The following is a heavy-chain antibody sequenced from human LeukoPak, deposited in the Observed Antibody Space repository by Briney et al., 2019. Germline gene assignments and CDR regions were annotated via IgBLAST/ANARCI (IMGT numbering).Heavy chain of an antibody. D-gene: IGHD3-3*01. Sequence: PSETLSLTCTVSGASISSYYWGWIRQPPNKGLEWIGYIYYSASASYNPSLKSRATISVDTSKNQFSLKLTSVTAADTAVYYCARRSDFWSAYFFDYWGQGSRVTVSS. CDR1: GASISSYY. CDR3: ARRSDFWSAYFFDY. J-gene: IGHJ4*02. CDR2: IYYSASA. V-gene: IGHV4-59*08.